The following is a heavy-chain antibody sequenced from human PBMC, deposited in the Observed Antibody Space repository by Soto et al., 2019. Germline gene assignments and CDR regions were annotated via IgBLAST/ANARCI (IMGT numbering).Heavy chain of an antibody. CDR2: INAGNGNT. J-gene: IGHJ4*02. CDR1: GYTFTSYA. V-gene: IGHV1-3*05. CDR3: ARDLFDFSEAVAGPGGDY. D-gene: IGHD6-19*01. Sequence: QVQLVQSGAEEKKPGASVKVSCKASGYTFTSYAMHWVRQAPGQRLEWMGWINAGNGNTKYSQKFQGRVTITRDTSASTANMELSSLRSEDTAVYYCARDLFDFSEAVAGPGGDYWGQGTLVTVSS.